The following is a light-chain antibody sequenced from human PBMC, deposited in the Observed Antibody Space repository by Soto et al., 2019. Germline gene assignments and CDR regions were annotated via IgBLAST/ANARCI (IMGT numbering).Light chain of an antibody. CDR3: QQYNDWPPIT. J-gene: IGKJ4*01. CDR1: QSISSN. Sequence: EIVRTQSQATLSVSPGEGATLSCRASQSISSNLAWYQQKPGQAPRLVIFDASTRATGIPDRFSGRGSGTDFTLTISSLQSEDSAVYFCQQYNDWPPITFGGGTKVDIK. CDR2: DAS. V-gene: IGKV3-15*01.